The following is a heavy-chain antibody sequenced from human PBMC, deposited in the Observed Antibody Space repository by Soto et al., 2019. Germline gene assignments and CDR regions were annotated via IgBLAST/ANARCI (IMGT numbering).Heavy chain of an antibody. Sequence: GGSLRLSCAASGFTFSSNAMSWVRQVPGKGLEWVSSISSTTNYIYYGDSMKGRFTISRDNAKNSLYLEMNSLRAEDTAVYYCARESEDLTSKFDYWGQGTLVTVSS. CDR1: GFTFSSNA. V-gene: IGHV3-21*06. CDR3: ARESEDLTSKFDY. J-gene: IGHJ4*02. CDR2: ISSTTNYI.